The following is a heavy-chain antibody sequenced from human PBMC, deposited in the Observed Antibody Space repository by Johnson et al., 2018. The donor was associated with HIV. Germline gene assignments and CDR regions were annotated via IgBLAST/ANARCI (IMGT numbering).Heavy chain of an antibody. Sequence: VQLVESGEGMVQPGRSLRLSCAASGFTFSSYAMHWVRQAPGKGLEWVAVISYDGSNKYYADSVKGRFTISRDNSKNTLYLQMNRLRAEDTAVYYCATEKHAPRAFDIWGQGTMVTVSS. CDR3: ATEKHAPRAFDI. J-gene: IGHJ3*02. CDR2: ISYDGSNK. CDR1: GFTFSSYA. D-gene: IGHD2-2*01. V-gene: IGHV3-30*04.